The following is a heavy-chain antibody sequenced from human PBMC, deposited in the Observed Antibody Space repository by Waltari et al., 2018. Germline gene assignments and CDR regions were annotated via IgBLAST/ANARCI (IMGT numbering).Heavy chain of an antibody. CDR2: ISSSSSYI. CDR3: ARDGLSAGAYDY. CDR1: GFTFSSYS. V-gene: IGHV3-21*01. Sequence: EVQLVESGGGLVKPGGSLRLSCAASGFTFSSYSMNWVRQAPGKGLEWVSSISSSSSYIYYADSVKGRFTISRDNAKNSLYLQMNSLRAEDTAVYYCARDGLSAGAYDYWGQGTLVTVSS. D-gene: IGHD6-19*01. J-gene: IGHJ4*02.